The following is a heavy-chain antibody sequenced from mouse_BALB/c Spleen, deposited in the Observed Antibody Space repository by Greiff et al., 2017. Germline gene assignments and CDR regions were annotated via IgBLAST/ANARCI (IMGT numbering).Heavy chain of an antibody. CDR3: ARDPYGSSYNWYFDV. J-gene: IGHJ1*01. Sequence: EVKLQESGGGLVQPGGSRKLSCAASGFTFSSFGMHWVRQAPEKGLEWVAYISSGSSTIYYADTVKGRFTISRDNPKNTLFLQMTSLRSEDTAMYYCARDPYGSSYNWYFDVWGAGTTVTVSS. CDR1: GFTFSSFG. D-gene: IGHD1-1*01. CDR2: ISSGSSTI. V-gene: IGHV5-17*02.